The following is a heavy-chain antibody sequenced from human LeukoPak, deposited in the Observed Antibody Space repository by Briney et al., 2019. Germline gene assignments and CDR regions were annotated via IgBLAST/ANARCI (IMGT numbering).Heavy chain of an antibody. Sequence: GASVKVSCKASGHTFTSYDINWVRQATGQGLEWMGWMNPNSGNTGYEQKFQGRVTITRNTSISTAYMELSSLRSEDTAVYYCARGPSGAHNYYMDVWGKGTTVTVSS. J-gene: IGHJ6*03. V-gene: IGHV1-8*03. CDR3: ARGPSGAHNYYMDV. CDR1: GHTFTSYD. D-gene: IGHD1-26*01. CDR2: MNPNSGNT.